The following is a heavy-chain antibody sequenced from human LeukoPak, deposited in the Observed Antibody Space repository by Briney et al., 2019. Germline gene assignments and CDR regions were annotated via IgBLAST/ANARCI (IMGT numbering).Heavy chain of an antibody. D-gene: IGHD3-10*01. J-gene: IGHJ4*02. CDR1: GFTVTSND. V-gene: IGHV3-23*01. CDR3: AKVNWYYNSATYEGDC. CDR2: ISGDGERT. Sequence: GGSLRLSCAASGFTVTSNDINWVRQAPGKGLEWVSSISGDGERTFYADSVKGRFAISKDNSQNTVYLQVNSLRVEDTAVYYCAKVNWYYNSATYEGDCWGQGTLVTVSS.